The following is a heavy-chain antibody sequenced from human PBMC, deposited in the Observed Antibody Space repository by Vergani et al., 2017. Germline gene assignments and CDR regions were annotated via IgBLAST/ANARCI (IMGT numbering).Heavy chain of an antibody. CDR2: IDPSDSYT. CDR3: AKQITFAATGHTNFDY. CDR1: GYSFTSYW. D-gene: IGHD6-13*01. Sequence: EVQLVQSGAEVKKPGASLRISCKGSGYSFTSYWINWVRQMPGKGLEWMGNIDPSDSYTNSSPSFQGHVTLSADKSVSTAYLQWSSLQAADTAMYYCAKQITFAATGHTNFDYWGQGTLVTVSS. J-gene: IGHJ4*02. V-gene: IGHV5-10-1*03.